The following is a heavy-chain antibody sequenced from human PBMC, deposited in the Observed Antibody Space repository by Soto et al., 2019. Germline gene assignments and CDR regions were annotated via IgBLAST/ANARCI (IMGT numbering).Heavy chain of an antibody. J-gene: IGHJ1*01. D-gene: IGHD6-19*01. Sequence: QVQLVESGGGVVQPGRSLRLSCAASGFTFSSYGMHWVRQAPGKGLEWVAVISYDGSNKYYADSVKGRFTISRDNSKNTLYLQMNSLRAEDTAVYYCAKGAVAGTFGYFQHWGQGTLVTVSA. V-gene: IGHV3-30*18. CDR1: GFTFSSYG. CDR2: ISYDGSNK. CDR3: AKGAVAGTFGYFQH.